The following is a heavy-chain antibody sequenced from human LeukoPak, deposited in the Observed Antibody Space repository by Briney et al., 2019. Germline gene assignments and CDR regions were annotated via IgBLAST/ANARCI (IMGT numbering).Heavy chain of an antibody. Sequence: GGSLRLSCAASGFTFSSYAMHWVRQAPGKGLEWVAVIWFDGSKKYYADSVKGQFTISRDDSKNTLYLQMDSLRAEDTAMYYCARDGYASGLAAFDLWGQGTMVTVSS. V-gene: IGHV3-33*08. D-gene: IGHD6-19*01. CDR2: IWFDGSKK. J-gene: IGHJ3*01. CDR3: ARDGYASGLAAFDL. CDR1: GFTFSSYA.